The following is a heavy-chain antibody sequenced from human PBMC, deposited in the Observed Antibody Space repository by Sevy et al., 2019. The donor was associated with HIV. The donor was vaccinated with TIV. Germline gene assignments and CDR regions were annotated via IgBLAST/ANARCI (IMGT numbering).Heavy chain of an antibody. CDR2: INEYGTEK. J-gene: IGHJ4*02. V-gene: IGHV3-7*01. CDR1: GFTFTRYW. Sequence: GGSLRLSCAASGFTFTRYWMTWVRQAPGKGLQWLGNINEYGTEKYYRDSVRGRFTISRDNAKKSLHLQMNSLRVDDTGVYYCARDVAAGDFWGQGTLVTVSS. CDR3: ARDVAAGDF. D-gene: IGHD2-21*01.